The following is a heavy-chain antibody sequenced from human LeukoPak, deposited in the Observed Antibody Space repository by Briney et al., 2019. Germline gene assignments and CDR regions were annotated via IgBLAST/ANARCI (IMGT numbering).Heavy chain of an antibody. J-gene: IGHJ6*03. V-gene: IGHV3-53*01. Sequence: GGSLRLSCAASGFTVSSYYMNWVRQAPGKELEWVSVIYTGGGRYYADSVRGRFTISRDTSKNMVFLQMNSLRDEDTAVYYCVREGKNMDVWGKGTTVTISS. CDR2: IYTGGGR. CDR3: VREGKNMDV. CDR1: GFTVSSYY.